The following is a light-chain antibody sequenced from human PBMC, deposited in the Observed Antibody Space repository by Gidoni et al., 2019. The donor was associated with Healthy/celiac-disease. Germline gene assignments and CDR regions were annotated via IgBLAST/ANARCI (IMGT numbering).Light chain of an antibody. J-gene: IGKJ5*01. CDR2: GAS. CDR1: QSVRSN. CDR3: QQYNNWTPIT. Sequence: DIVMTQSPATLSVSPGERATLSCRASQSVRSNLAWYQQKPGQAPRLPIYGASTRATGIPARFSGSGSGTEFTLSISSMQSEDFAVYYCQQYNNWTPITVGQGTRLEIK. V-gene: IGKV3-15*01.